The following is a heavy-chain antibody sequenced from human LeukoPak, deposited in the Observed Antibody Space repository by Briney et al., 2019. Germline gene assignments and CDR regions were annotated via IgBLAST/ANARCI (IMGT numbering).Heavy chain of an antibody. V-gene: IGHV1-69*13. D-gene: IGHD1-26*01. CDR3: ARGANSGSYFGFDY. Sequence: SVKVSCKASGGTFSKYTISWVRQRPGQGLEWMGGITPLFGTANYAQKFQGRVTITADESTSTAYMELSSLRSEDTAVYYCARGANSGSYFGFDYWGQGTLVTVSS. CDR1: GGTFSKYT. CDR2: ITPLFGTA. J-gene: IGHJ4*02.